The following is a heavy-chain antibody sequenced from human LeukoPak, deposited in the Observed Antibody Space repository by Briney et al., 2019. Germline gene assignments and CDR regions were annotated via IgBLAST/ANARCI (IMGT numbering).Heavy chain of an antibody. CDR3: ARDSGSSWYFDYFDY. CDR2: ISYERSNK. V-gene: IGHV3-30-3*01. D-gene: IGHD6-13*01. Sequence: GRSLRLSCAASGFTFSSYAMHWVRQAPGKGLEGVGVISYERSNKHYPDSVKGRFTNSRNNSKNTLYLQMNSLRAEDTAVYYCARDSGSSWYFDYFDYWGQGTLVTVSS. J-gene: IGHJ4*02. CDR1: GFTFSSYA.